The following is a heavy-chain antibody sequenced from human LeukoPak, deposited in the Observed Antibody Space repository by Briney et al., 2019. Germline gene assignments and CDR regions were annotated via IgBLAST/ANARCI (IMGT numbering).Heavy chain of an antibody. V-gene: IGHV3-30*18. D-gene: IGHD3-10*01. CDR2: ISYDGSNK. CDR3: AKGPHYQVRGVIKFRAIMDV. CDR1: GFTFSSYG. Sequence: SGGSLRLSCAASGFTFSSYGMHWVRQAPGRGLEWVAVISYDGSNKYYADSVKGRFTISRDNSKNTLYLQMNSLRAEDTAVYYCAKGPHYQVRGVIKFRAIMDVWGQGTTVTVSS. J-gene: IGHJ6*02.